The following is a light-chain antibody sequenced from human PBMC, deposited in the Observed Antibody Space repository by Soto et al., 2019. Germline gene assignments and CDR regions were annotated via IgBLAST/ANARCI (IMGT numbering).Light chain of an antibody. CDR2: AAS. J-gene: IGKJ5*01. CDR1: PGISNF. CDR3: PKYSSVIT. Sequence: DIQMTQSPSSLSASVGDRVTITCRASPGISNFLAWYQQKPGKVPKLLISAASTLQSGVPSRFSGSGSGTDFTLTITSLPPDDVATYYCPKYSSVITFGQGTRLEIK. V-gene: IGKV1-27*01.